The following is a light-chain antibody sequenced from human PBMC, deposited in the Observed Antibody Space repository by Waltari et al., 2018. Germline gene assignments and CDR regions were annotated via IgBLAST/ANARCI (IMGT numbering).Light chain of an antibody. CDR2: GSS. V-gene: IGKV1-39*01. CDR1: QSITNY. J-gene: IGKJ1*01. Sequence: DIQMTQSPSSLSASVGDRVTITCRASQSITNYLNWYQQKPGKAPNLLIYGSSSLHTEVPSRFSGSGSWTDFALTISSLQPEDFATYYCQQSYSKPWTFGQGTKVDIK. CDR3: QQSYSKPWT.